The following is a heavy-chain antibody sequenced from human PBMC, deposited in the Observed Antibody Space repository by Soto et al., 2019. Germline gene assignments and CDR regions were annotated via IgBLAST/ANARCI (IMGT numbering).Heavy chain of an antibody. CDR3: ARVEYSFGTPFLDY. J-gene: IGHJ4*02. CDR2: LSFDRSNE. V-gene: IGHV3-30-3*01. D-gene: IGHD3-16*01. Sequence: QVPLVESGGVVVQPGRSLRLSCSASGFNFGHYAMHWVRQAPGKGLEWVAALSFDRSNEYYADSLRGRFTISRDNSKNTLYLQMNSLRAEDTAVYYCARVEYSFGTPFLDYWGQGTLVTVSS. CDR1: GFNFGHYA.